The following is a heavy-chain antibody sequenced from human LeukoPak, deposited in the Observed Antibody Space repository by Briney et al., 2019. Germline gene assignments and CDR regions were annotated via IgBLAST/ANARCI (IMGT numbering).Heavy chain of an antibody. CDR3: AKRRSVFGVVTPPDY. D-gene: IGHD3-3*01. CDR2: IHYDGNNE. V-gene: IGHV3-30*02. Sequence: PGGSLRLSCAASGFTFSSYGMHWVRQAPGKGLEWVAFIHYDGNNEYYADSVKGRFTISRDNPKNTLYLQMNSLRVEDTGVYYCAKRRSVFGVVTPPDYWGQGTLVIVSS. J-gene: IGHJ4*02. CDR1: GFTFSSYG.